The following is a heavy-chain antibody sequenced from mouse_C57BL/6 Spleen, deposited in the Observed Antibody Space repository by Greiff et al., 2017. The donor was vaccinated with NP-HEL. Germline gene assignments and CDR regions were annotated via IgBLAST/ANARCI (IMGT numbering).Heavy chain of an antibody. CDR3: TRFLYDGQRYFDY. V-gene: IGHV1-15*01. J-gene: IGHJ2*01. Sequence: QVQLKESGAELVRPGASVTLSCKASGYTFTDYEMHWVKQTPVHGLEWIGAIDPETGGTAYNQKFKGKAILTADKSSSTAYMELRSLTSEDSAVYYCTRFLYDGQRYFDYWGQGTTLTVSS. CDR1: GYTFTDYE. D-gene: IGHD2-3*01. CDR2: IDPETGGT.